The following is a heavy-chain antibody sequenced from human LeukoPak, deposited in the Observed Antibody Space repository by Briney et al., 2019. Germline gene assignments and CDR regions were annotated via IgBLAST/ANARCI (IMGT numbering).Heavy chain of an antibody. CDR1: GFIFDDYY. Sequence: GGSLRLSCAASGFIFDDYYLSWIRQAPGKGLEWISFISASGGMIYHDDSVKGRFTISSDNAKTAVDLEMNNLRAEDTAVYHCARHMVLSPCDYWGPGTLVTVSS. CDR2: ISASGGMI. V-gene: IGHV3-11*01. CDR3: ARHMVLSPCDY. J-gene: IGHJ4*02. D-gene: IGHD4/OR15-4a*01.